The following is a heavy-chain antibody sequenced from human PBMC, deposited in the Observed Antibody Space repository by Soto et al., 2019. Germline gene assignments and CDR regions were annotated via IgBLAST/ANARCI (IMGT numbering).Heavy chain of an antibody. V-gene: IGHV3-23*01. D-gene: IGHD3-22*01. J-gene: IGHJ4*02. CDR3: AKDYFSTGYYYGFDF. CDR2: ISGSGGST. CDR1: GFTFSSYA. Sequence: EVQLLGSGGGLVQPGGSLRLSCAASGFTFSSYAMSWVRQAPGKGLEWVSAISGSGGSTYYADSVKGRCTISRDNSKNTLDLQMNSLRAEDTAVYYCAKDYFSTGYYYGFDFWGQGTLVTVSS.